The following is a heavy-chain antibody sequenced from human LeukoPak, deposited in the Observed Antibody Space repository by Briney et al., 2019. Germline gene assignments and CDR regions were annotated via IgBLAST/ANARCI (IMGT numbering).Heavy chain of an antibody. CDR2: ITSSNNYI. J-gene: IGHJ6*03. V-gene: IGHV3-21*01. CDR3: ARGEFGDYYYFYMDV. D-gene: IGHD2/OR15-2a*01. CDR1: GFTFSSYS. Sequence: GGSLRLSCAASGFTFSSYSMNWVRQAPGKGLEWVSSITSSNNYIYYGDSVKGRFTISRDDAKNSLFLQMSSLRAEDTATYYCARGEFGDYYYFYMDVWGKGTTVTVSS.